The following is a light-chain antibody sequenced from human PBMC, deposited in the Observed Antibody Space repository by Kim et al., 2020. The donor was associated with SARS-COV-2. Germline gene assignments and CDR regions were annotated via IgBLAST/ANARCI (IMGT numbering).Light chain of an antibody. J-gene: IGLJ2*01. CDR2: GRN. CDR1: SLRSYY. V-gene: IGLV3-19*01. Sequence: SSELTQDPAVSVALGQTVRITCQGDSLRSYYATWYQQKPRQAPVLVIYGRNNRPSGIPDRFSGSASGNTASLTISGAQAEDEPDFYCQSRDSGGNVVFGGGTKLTVL. CDR3: QSRDSGGNVV.